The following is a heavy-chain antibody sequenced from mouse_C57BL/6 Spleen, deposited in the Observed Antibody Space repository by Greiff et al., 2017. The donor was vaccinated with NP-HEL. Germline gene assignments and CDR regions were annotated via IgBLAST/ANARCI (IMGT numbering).Heavy chain of an antibody. CDR1: GYTFTSYW. V-gene: IGHV1-64*01. Sequence: QVQLQQPGAELVKPGASVKLSCKASGYTFTSYWMHWVKQRPGQGLEWIGMIHPNSGSTNYNEKFKSKATLTVDKSSSTAYMRLSSLTSEDSAVYYCARPHYYGSSYAMDYWGQGTSVTVSS. D-gene: IGHD1-1*01. CDR3: ARPHYYGSSYAMDY. J-gene: IGHJ4*01. CDR2: IHPNSGST.